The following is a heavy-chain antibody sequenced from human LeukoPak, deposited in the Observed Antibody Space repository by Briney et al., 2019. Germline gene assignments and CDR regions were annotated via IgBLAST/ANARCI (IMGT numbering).Heavy chain of an antibody. CDR2: IIAGNGNT. V-gene: IGHV1-3*01. D-gene: IGHD3-9*01. CDR3: ARRYYDTLTGYRAWFDP. CDR1: GYTFTTYA. J-gene: IGHJ5*02. Sequence: ASVKVSCKASGYTFTTYAMHWVRQAPGQRLEWMGWIIAGNGNTEYSQKFQGRVTITRDTSASTAYMELSSLRSEDTAVYYCARRYYDTLTGYRAWFDPWGQGTLVTVSS.